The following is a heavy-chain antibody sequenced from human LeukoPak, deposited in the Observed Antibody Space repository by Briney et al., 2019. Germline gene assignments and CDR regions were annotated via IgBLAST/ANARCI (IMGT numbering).Heavy chain of an antibody. CDR1: GGSISSYY. V-gene: IGHV4-59*01. D-gene: IGHD3-10*01. J-gene: IGHJ4*02. CDR3: ARGSRYGSGKIDY. CDR2: IYYSGST. Sequence: SETLSLTCTVSGGSISSYYWSWIRQPPGKGLEWIGYIYYSGSTNYNPSLKSRVTISVDTSKNQFSLKLSSVTAADTAVYYCARGSRYGSGKIDYWGQGTLVTVSS.